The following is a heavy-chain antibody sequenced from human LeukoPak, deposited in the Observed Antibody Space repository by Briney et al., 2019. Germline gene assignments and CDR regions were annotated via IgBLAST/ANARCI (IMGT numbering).Heavy chain of an antibody. Sequence: SETLSLTCTVSGGSISSYYWSWIRQPPGKGLEWIGYIYYSGSTNYNPSLTSRVAISVDTSKNQFSLKLSSVTAADTAVYYCAREEAVANFDYWGQGTLVTVSS. CDR1: GGSISSYY. V-gene: IGHV4-59*01. D-gene: IGHD6-19*01. CDR2: IYYSGST. CDR3: AREEAVANFDY. J-gene: IGHJ4*02.